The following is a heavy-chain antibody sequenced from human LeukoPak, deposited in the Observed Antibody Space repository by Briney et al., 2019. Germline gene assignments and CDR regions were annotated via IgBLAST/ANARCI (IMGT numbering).Heavy chain of an antibody. J-gene: IGHJ6*02. CDR2: IWYDGSNK. Sequence: PGGSLRLSCAASGFTFSSYGMHWVRQAPGKGLEWVAVIWYDGSNKYYADSVKGRFTISRDNSKNTLYLQMNSLRAEDTAVYYCARDGYYYDSSGYLTNYYYYYGMDVWGQGTTVTVSS. V-gene: IGHV3-33*01. CDR3: ARDGYYYDSSGYLTNYYYYYGMDV. D-gene: IGHD3-22*01. CDR1: GFTFSSYG.